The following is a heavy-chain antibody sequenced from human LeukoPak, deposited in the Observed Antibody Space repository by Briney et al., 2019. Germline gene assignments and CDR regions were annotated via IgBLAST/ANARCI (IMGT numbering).Heavy chain of an antibody. J-gene: IGHJ4*02. CDR2: IKQDGRER. Sequence: PGGSLRLSCAASGFTYTNYWMSWVRQAPGKGLEWVANIKQDGRERYYVDSVKGRFTISRDNAKNSMYLQMNSLRADDTAVYYCARDVYIDRYFDYWGQGTLVTVSS. CDR1: GFTYTNYW. D-gene: IGHD5/OR15-5a*01. CDR3: ARDVYIDRYFDY. V-gene: IGHV3-7*01.